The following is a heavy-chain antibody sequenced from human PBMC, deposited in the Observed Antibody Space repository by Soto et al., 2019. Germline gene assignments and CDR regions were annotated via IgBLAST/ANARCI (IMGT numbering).Heavy chain of an antibody. J-gene: IGHJ5*02. CDR2: INHSGST. CDR3: ASRMITFLSPPKNWFDP. CDR1: GGSFSGYY. V-gene: IGHV4-34*01. D-gene: IGHD3-16*01. Sequence: SETLSLTCAVYGGSFSGYYWSWIRQPPGKGLEWIGEINHSGSTNYNPSLKSRVTISVDTSKNQFSLKLSSVTAADTAVYYCASRMITFLSPPKNWFDPWGQGTLVTVSS.